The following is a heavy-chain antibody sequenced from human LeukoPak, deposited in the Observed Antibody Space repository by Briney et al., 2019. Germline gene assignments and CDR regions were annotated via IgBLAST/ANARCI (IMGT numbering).Heavy chain of an antibody. CDR3: ARGQVGQLDTTFDY. CDR1: GCTFTSYD. J-gene: IGHJ4*02. CDR2: MNPNSGNT. D-gene: IGHD6-6*01. Sequence: ASVKVSCKASGCTFTSYDINWVRQATGQGLEWMGWMNPNSGNTGYAQKFQGRVTMTRNTSISTAYMELSSLRSEDTAVYYCARGQVGQLDTTFDYWGQGTLVTVSS. V-gene: IGHV1-8*01.